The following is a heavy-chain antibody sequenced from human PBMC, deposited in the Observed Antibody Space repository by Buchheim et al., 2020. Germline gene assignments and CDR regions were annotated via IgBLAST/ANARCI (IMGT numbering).Heavy chain of an antibody. D-gene: IGHD2-15*01. Sequence: EVQLLESGGDLVQSGGSLRLSCAASGFTFSSYAMTWVRQTPGKGREWVSGLSGCGASTYYADSVKGRFSISRDNSKNTLYLQMTNLRAEDTAIYYCAKSLLDYYFYGLDVWGQGTT. CDR3: AKSLLDYYFYGLDV. CDR2: LSGCGAST. V-gene: IGHV3-23*01. J-gene: IGHJ6*02. CDR1: GFTFSSYA.